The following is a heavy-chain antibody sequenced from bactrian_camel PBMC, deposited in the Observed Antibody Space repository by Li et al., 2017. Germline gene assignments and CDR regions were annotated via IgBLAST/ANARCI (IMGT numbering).Heavy chain of an antibody. CDR3: AAPASRDCPPGFYGGVAGYNY. CDR1: GYTYSTYS. CDR2: ITSDGTT. D-gene: IGHD5*01. J-gene: IGHJ4*01. Sequence: HVQLVESGGGSVQAGGSLRLSCAASGYTYSTYSMGWFRQAPGKKREGVAWITSDGTTRYTDSVEGRFTISKDNAKNILYLQMDRLEPGDTAMYYCAAPASRDCPPGFYGGVAGYNYLGQGTQVTVS. V-gene: IGHV3S53*01.